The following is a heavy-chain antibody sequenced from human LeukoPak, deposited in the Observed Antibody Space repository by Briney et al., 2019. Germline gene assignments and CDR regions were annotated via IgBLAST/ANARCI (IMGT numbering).Heavy chain of an antibody. V-gene: IGHV2-5*02. CDR1: GFSLSTSGVG. D-gene: IGHD5-18*01. J-gene: IGHJ5*02. CDR3: AHTRYTYTARGWFHP. Sequence: SGPSLVKPTQTLTLTCTFSGFSLSTSGVGVGWIRQPPGKALEWLALIYWDDDKRYSPSLKSRLTITKDTSKNQVVLTMTNMYPVDTATYYCAHTRYTYTARGWFHPWVQGTLVTVSS. CDR2: IYWDDDK.